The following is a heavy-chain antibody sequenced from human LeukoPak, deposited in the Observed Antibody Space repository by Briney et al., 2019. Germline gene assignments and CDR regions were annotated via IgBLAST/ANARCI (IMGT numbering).Heavy chain of an antibody. J-gene: IGHJ4*02. CDR1: GFTVSSNS. V-gene: IGHV3-53*01. D-gene: IGHD3-22*01. Sequence: TGGSLRLSGTVSGFTVSSNSMSWVRQAPGKGLEWVSFIFSSTHYSDSVKGRFTISRDNSKNTLYLQMNSLRAEDTAVYYCARGDKGSNYYDSSGYYSTFDYWGQGTLVTVSS. CDR2: IFSST. CDR3: ARGDKGSNYYDSSGYYSTFDY.